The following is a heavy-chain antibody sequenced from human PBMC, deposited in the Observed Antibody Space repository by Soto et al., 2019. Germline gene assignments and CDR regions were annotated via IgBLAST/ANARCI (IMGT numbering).Heavy chain of an antibody. V-gene: IGHV4-31*03. Sequence: SETLSLTCTVSGGSISSGGYYWSWIRQHPGKGLEWIGYIYYSGSTYYNPSLKSRVTISVDTSKNQFSLKLSSVTAADTAVYYCAREPGSDFWSGGWFDPWGQGTLVTVS. D-gene: IGHD3-3*01. CDR3: AREPGSDFWSGGWFDP. CDR1: GGSISSGGYY. CDR2: IYYSGST. J-gene: IGHJ5*02.